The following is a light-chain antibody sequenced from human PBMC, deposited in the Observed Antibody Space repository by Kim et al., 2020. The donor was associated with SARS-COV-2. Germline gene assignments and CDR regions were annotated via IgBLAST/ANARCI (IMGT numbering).Light chain of an antibody. CDR1: Y. Sequence: YVAWYQQHPDKAPKLTIYDVNKRPSGVSDRFSGFKSGNTASLTISGLQAEDEALYYCTSYTGDTTVFGTGTKVTVL. V-gene: IGLV2-14*03. CDR3: TSYTGDTTV. J-gene: IGLJ1*01. CDR2: DVN.